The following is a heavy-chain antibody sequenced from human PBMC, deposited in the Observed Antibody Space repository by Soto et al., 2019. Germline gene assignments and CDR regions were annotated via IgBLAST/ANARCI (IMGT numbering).Heavy chain of an antibody. Sequence: SETLSLTCSVSGGSISSYDGSWVRQPPGKELEWVGYIHDTGSTNYNPSLKSRVTISVDASKNLFSLTLSSVTAVDTAIYYCARGGWSLDLWGQGTLVTVSS. CDR3: ARGGWSLDL. D-gene: IGHD6-19*01. V-gene: IGHV4-59*01. J-gene: IGHJ4*01. CDR1: GGSISSYD. CDR2: IHDTGST.